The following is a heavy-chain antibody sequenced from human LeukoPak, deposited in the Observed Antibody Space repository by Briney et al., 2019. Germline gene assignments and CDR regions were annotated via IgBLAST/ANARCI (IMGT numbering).Heavy chain of an antibody. CDR3: ARDASDSTSWGEDH. Sequence: GGSLRLSCAASGFTFTSYSMNWVRQAPGKGLEWVSCISSSSSYKYYADSVKGRFTISRDNAKNSLYLQMNSLRAEDTAVYYCARDASDSTSWGEDHWGQGTLVTVSS. D-gene: IGHD2-2*01. J-gene: IGHJ4*02. V-gene: IGHV3-21*01. CDR1: GFTFTSYS. CDR2: ISSSSSYK.